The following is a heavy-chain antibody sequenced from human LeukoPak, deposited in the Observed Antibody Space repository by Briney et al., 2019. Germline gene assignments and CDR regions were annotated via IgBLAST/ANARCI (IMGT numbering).Heavy chain of an antibody. CDR1: GGSISSYY. CDR3: ARGGDPHYGMDV. V-gene: IGHV4-59*01. Sequence: SETLSLTCTVSGGSISSYYWSWIRQPPGKGLEWIGNIYYSGSTNYNPSLRSRVTISVDTSKNQCSLKLSSVTAANTAVYYCARGGDPHYGMDVWGQGTTVTVSS. D-gene: IGHD2-21*01. CDR2: IYYSGST. J-gene: IGHJ6*02.